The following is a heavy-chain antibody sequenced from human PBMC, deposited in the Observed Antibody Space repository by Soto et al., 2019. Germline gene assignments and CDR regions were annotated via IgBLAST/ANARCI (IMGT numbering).Heavy chain of an antibody. CDR3: EKRSMITAGAFDM. V-gene: IGHV3-23*01. CDR1: GFMFRDYP. J-gene: IGHJ3*02. CDR2: TTATGGST. Sequence: EVQLLESGGGFVQPGGSLRLSCVVSGFMFRDYPMCWVRQAPGKGLEWVSATTATGGSTFYADSVKGRFTISRDTSINTPYVQMNNMRVEYSAIYSWEKRSMITAGAFDMWGQGTMVTVSS. D-gene: IGHD6-13*01.